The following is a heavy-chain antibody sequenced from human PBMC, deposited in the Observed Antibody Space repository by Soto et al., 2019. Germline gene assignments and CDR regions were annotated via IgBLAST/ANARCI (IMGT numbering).Heavy chain of an antibody. Sequence: SETLSLTCAVYGGSFSGYYWSWIRQPPGKGLEWIGENNDSGSSNYNPSLKSRVTISLDTSKNQFSLKLSSVTAADTAVYYCARVLVVPAAIFRYYNGLDVWGPGTTVTVYS. J-gene: IGHJ6*02. V-gene: IGHV4-34*01. D-gene: IGHD2-2*01. CDR2: NNDSGSS. CDR1: GGSFSGYY. CDR3: ARVLVVPAAIFRYYNGLDV.